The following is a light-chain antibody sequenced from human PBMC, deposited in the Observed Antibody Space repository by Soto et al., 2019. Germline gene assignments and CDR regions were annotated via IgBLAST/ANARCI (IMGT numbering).Light chain of an antibody. V-gene: IGLV5-37*01. Sequence: QSVLTQPPSSSASPGESARLTCTLPSDINVGSYNIYWYLQKPGSPPRYLLYYYSDSDKGQGSGVPSRFSGSKDASANTGILLISGLQSEDEADYYCMIWPSNASVFGGGTKVTVL. J-gene: IGLJ3*02. CDR1: SDINVGSYN. CDR3: MIWPSNASV. CDR2: YYSDSDK.